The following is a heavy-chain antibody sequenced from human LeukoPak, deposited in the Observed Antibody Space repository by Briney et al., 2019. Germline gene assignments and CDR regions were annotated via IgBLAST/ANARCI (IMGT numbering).Heavy chain of an antibody. CDR3: AIENHGSFDY. CDR1: GFTFCSYS. D-gene: IGHD1-14*01. J-gene: IGHJ4*02. CDR2: ISSGSSIM. V-gene: IGHV3-48*04. Sequence: GGSLRLSCAASGFTFCSYSMNWVRQAPGKGLEWVSYISSGSSIMYYADSVKGRFSISRANAKNSLYLQMNSLRAEDTAVYYCAIENHGSFDYWDERSLVTVSS.